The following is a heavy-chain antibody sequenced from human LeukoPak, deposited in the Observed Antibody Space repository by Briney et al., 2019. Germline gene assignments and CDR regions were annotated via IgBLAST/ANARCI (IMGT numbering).Heavy chain of an antibody. CDR3: ARVESRADSSGYYDAFDI. D-gene: IGHD3-22*01. Sequence: ASVKVSCKASGGTFSIYAISWVRQAPGQGLEWMGGIIPIFGTANYAQKFQGRVTITADESTSTAYMELSSLRSDDAAVYYCARVESRADSSGYYDAFDIWGQGTMVTVSS. V-gene: IGHV1-69*01. J-gene: IGHJ3*02. CDR1: GGTFSIYA. CDR2: IIPIFGTA.